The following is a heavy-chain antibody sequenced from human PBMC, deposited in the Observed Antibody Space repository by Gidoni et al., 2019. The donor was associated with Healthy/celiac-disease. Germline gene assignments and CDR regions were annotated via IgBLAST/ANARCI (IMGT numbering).Heavy chain of an antibody. D-gene: IGHD1-26*01. Sequence: QVQLVQSGAEVKTPGSSVTVSCQASGCTFSSYAISWVRQAPGQGLEWMGGIIHIFGTANDEQKLQGRVTITADESTSTAYMELSSLRSEDTAVYYCAREIVGATVGMDVWGQGTTVTVSS. V-gene: IGHV1-69*01. CDR1: GCTFSSYA. J-gene: IGHJ6*02. CDR2: IIHIFGTA. CDR3: AREIVGATVGMDV.